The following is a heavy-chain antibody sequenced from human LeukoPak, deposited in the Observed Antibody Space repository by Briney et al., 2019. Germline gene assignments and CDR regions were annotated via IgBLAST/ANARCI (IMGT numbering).Heavy chain of an antibody. V-gene: IGHV4-59*12. J-gene: IGHJ4*02. D-gene: IGHD4-23*01. CDR1: GGSISSYY. CDR3: ARDLGGNDY. CDR2: IYYSGST. Sequence: PSQTLSLTCTVSGGSISSYYWSWIRQPPGKGLEWIGYIYYSGSTNYNPSLKSRVTISVDTSKNQFSLKLSSVTAADTAVYYCARDLGGNDYWGRGTLVAVSS.